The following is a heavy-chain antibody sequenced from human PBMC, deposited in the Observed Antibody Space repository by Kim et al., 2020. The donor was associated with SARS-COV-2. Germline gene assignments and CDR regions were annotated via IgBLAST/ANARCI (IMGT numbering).Heavy chain of an antibody. CDR2: IWYDGSNK. D-gene: IGHD6-13*01. V-gene: IGHV3-33*01. J-gene: IGHJ3*02. CDR3: ARDGSSSWYWNAFDI. Sequence: GGSLRLSCAASGFTFSSYGMHWVRQAPGKGLEWVAVIWYDGSNKYYADPVKDRFTISRDNSKNTLYLQMNSLRAEDTAVYYCARDGSSSWYWNAFDIWG. CDR1: GFTFSSYG.